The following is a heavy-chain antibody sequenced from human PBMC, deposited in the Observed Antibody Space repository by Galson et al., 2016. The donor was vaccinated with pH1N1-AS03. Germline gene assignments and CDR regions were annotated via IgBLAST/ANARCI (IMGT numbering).Heavy chain of an antibody. J-gene: IGHJ3*02. Sequence: SLRLSCAASGFTISNNYMSWVRQAPGKGLEYVSGISDNGINTYYADPVKARFTISRDKSKNTVYLQMSSLRTEDTAVYYCIKEGNRLQSRRSDAFDIWGRGTMVTVSS. D-gene: IGHD5-18*01. CDR2: ISDNGINT. V-gene: IGHV3-64D*06. CDR3: IKEGNRLQSRRSDAFDI. CDR1: GFTISNNY.